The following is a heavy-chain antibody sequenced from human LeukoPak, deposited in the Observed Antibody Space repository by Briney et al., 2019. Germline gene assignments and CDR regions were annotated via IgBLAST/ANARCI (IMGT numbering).Heavy chain of an antibody. CDR3: ARDQGLTAPPPYGLDV. Sequence: SVKVSCKTSRGTFSSSAITWVRQAPGQGLEWMGRIIFVLNIPTYAQKFQGSVTITADTSTSTVYTELSSLRSEETAVYYCARDQGLTAPPPYGLDVWGQGTTVIVSS. J-gene: IGHJ6*02. D-gene: IGHD5-18*01. CDR1: RGTFSSSA. CDR2: IIFVLNIP. V-gene: IGHV1-69*04.